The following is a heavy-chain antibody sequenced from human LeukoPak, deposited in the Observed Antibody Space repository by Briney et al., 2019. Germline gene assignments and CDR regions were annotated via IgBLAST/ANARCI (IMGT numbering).Heavy chain of an antibody. CDR2: IYHSGST. CDR3: AKNVLRDAFDI. V-gene: IGHV4-38-2*01. D-gene: IGHD3-16*01. J-gene: IGHJ3*02. Sequence: SETLSLTCAVSGYSISSGYYWGWIRQPPGKGLEWIGSIYHSGSTYYNPSLESRVTISVDTSKNQFSLKLSSVTAADTAVYYWAKNVLRDAFDIWGQGTMVNVSS. CDR1: GYSISSGYY.